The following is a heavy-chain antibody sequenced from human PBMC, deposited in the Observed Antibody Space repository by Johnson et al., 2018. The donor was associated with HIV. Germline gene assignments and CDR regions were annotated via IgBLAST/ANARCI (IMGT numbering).Heavy chain of an antibody. J-gene: IGHJ3*02. D-gene: IGHD1-26*01. CDR3: ARVKGATNALDI. Sequence: VQLVESGGGVVQPGGSLRLSCAASGFTFSSYGMHWVRQAPGKGLEWVSALSGSDDSTYYADSVKGRFTISRDNSKNTLYLQMNSLKTEDTSLYYCARVKGATNALDIWGPGTLVTVSS. V-gene: IGHV3-23*04. CDR1: GFTFSSYG. CDR2: LSGSDDST.